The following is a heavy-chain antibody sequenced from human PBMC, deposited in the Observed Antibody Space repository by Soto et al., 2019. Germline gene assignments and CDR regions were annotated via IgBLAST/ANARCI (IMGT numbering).Heavy chain of an antibody. V-gene: IGHV3-23*01. CDR2: ISGSGGST. J-gene: IGHJ4*02. CDR3: AKLWGDTAMGINDY. Sequence: HPGGSLRLSCAASGFTFSSYAMSWVRQAPGKGLEWVSAISGSGGSTYYADSVKGRFTISRDNSKNTLYLQMNSLRAEDTAVYYCAKLWGDTAMGINDYWGQGTLVTVSS. D-gene: IGHD5-18*01. CDR1: GFTFSSYA.